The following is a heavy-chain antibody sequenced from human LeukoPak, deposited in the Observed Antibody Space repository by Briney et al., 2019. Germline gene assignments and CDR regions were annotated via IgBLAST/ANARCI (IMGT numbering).Heavy chain of an antibody. CDR1: GYTFTGYY. CDR2: INPNSGGT. V-gene: IGHV1-2*02. D-gene: IGHD2-2*01. Sequence: ASVKVSCKASGYTFTGYYMHWVRQAPGQGLEWMGWINPNSGGTNYAQKSQGRVTMTRDTSISTAYMELSRLRSDDTAVYYCARVRRPYCSSTSCPGPDAFDIWGQGTMVTVSS. J-gene: IGHJ3*02. CDR3: ARVRRPYCSSTSCPGPDAFDI.